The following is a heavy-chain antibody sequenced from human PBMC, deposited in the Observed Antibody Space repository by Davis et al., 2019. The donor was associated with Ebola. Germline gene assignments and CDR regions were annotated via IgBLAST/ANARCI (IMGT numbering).Heavy chain of an antibody. CDR1: GYTFTGYY. CDR2: INPNSGGT. J-gene: IGHJ6*03. CDR3: ARDTWWNDGKGMDYYYYYMDV. V-gene: IGHV1-2*02. D-gene: IGHD1-1*01. Sequence: ASVKVSCKASGYTFTGYYMHWVRQAPGQGLEWMGWINPNSGGTNYAQKFQGRVTMTRDTSISTAYMELSRLRSDDTAVYYCARDTWWNDGKGMDYYYYYMDVWGKGTTVTVSS.